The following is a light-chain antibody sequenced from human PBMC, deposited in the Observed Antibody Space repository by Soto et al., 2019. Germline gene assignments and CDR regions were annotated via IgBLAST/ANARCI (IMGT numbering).Light chain of an antibody. CDR2: EVS. V-gene: IGLV2-14*01. CDR3: ISYTSSSNSYV. CDR1: SSDVGGYNY. J-gene: IGLJ1*01. Sequence: QSALTQPASVSGSPGKSITISCTGTSSDVGGYNYVAWYQQHPGKVPSLMIYEVSNRPSGVSNRFSGSKSGSTDSLTISGLQGEDEADYYCISYTSSSNSYVFGTGTKITVL.